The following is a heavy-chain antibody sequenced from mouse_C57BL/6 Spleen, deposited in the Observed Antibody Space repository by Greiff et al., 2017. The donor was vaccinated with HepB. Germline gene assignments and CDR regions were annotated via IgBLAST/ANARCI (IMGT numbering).Heavy chain of an antibody. J-gene: IGHJ4*01. V-gene: IGHV1-80*01. CDR2: IYPGDGDT. Sequence: VQLQQSGAELVKPGASVKISCKASGYAFSSYWMNWVKQRPGKGLEWIGQIYPGDGDTNYNGKFKGKATLTADKSSSTAYMQLSSLTSEDSAVYFCARRELYGSSWNYYAMDYWGQGTSVTVSS. D-gene: IGHD1-1*01. CDR3: ARRELYGSSWNYYAMDY. CDR1: GYAFSSYW.